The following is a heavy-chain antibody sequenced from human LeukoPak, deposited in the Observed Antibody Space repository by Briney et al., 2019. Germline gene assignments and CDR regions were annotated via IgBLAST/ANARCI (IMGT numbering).Heavy chain of an antibody. D-gene: IGHD2-15*01. CDR3: ARDVNSGVVLN. Sequence: AGGSLRLSCAASGFTFSSYGMHWVRQAPGKGLEWVAVIWYDGSDKYYADSVKGRFTISRDNSKNTLYLQMNSLRAEGTAVYYCARDVNSGVVLNWGQGTLVTVSS. V-gene: IGHV3-33*01. CDR2: IWYDGSDK. CDR1: GFTFSSYG. J-gene: IGHJ4*02.